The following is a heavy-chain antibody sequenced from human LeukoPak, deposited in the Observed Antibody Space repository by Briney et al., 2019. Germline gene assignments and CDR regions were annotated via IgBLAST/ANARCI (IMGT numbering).Heavy chain of an antibody. Sequence: GGSLRLSCAASGFTFSSYEMNWVRQPPGKGLEWVSYISSSARTIYYADSVKGRFTISRDNAKNSLYLQMNSLRAEDTAVYYCATSEAIVVVPAAPPLDYWGQGTLVTVSS. D-gene: IGHD2-2*01. V-gene: IGHV3-48*03. CDR1: GFTFSSYE. CDR3: ATSEAIVVVPAAPPLDY. J-gene: IGHJ4*02. CDR2: ISSSARTI.